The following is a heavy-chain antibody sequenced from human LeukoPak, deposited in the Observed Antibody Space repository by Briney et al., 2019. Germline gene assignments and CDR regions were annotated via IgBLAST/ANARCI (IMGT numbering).Heavy chain of an antibody. V-gene: IGHV4-34*01. J-gene: IGHJ5*02. CDR1: GGSFSGYC. CDR3: ARAKSGYYYPNWFDP. CDR2: VNHSGST. D-gene: IGHD3-22*01. Sequence: SETLSLTCAVYGGSFSGYCWSWIRQPPGKGLEWIGEVNHSGSTNYNPSLKSRVTISVDTSKNQFSLKLSSVTAADTAVYYCARAKSGYYYPNWFDPWGQGTLVTVSS.